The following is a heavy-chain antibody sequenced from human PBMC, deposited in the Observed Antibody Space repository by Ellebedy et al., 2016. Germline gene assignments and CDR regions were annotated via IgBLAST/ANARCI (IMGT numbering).Heavy chain of an antibody. CDR1: GYSFTSYW. V-gene: IGHV5-10-1*01. J-gene: IGHJ2*01. CDR2: IDPSDSYT. D-gene: IGHD3-10*01. Sequence: GESLKISCKGSGYSFTSYWISWVRQMPGKGLEWMGRIDPSDSYTNYSPSFQGHVTISADKSISTAYLQWSSLKASDTAMYYCARRAGDRLHFGAFHWYFDLWGRGTLVTLSS. CDR3: ARRAGDRLHFGAFHWYFDL.